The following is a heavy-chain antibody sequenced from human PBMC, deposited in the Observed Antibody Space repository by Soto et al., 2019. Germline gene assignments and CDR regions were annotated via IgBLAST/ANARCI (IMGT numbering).Heavy chain of an antibody. CDR3: GRGGWDFYGVDV. CDR1: GITVSSSY. V-gene: IGHV3-53*02. D-gene: IGHD6-19*01. Sequence: EVQLVETGGGLIQPGGSLRLSCEVSGITVSSSYMSWVRQAPGKGLEWVAVIYGGGDTYYADSVKGRFTISRDNGKNKGFLQLNSLRGEDTAVYYCGRGGWDFYGVDVWGQGTTVAVSS. J-gene: IGHJ6*02. CDR2: IYGGGDT.